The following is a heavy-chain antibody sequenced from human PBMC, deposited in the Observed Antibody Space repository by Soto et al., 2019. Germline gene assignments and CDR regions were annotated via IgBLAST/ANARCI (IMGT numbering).Heavy chain of an antibody. D-gene: IGHD3-3*01. Sequence: GASVKVSCKASGYTFPSYAMNWVRQAPGQGLEWIGWINTNTGNPTYAQGFTGRFVFSLDTSVSTAYLQICSLKAEDTAVYYCARDLLYYDFWSGYLLGYGMDVWGQGTTVTVSS. CDR2: INTNTGNP. CDR3: ARDLLYYDFWSGYLLGYGMDV. CDR1: GYTFPSYA. V-gene: IGHV7-4-1*01. J-gene: IGHJ6*02.